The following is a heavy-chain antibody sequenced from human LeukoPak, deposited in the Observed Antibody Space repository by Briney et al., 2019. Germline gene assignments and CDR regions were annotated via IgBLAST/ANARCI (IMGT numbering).Heavy chain of an antibody. J-gene: IGHJ6*04. CDR2: IDWDDDN. D-gene: IGHD5-18*01. Sequence: SGPALVKPTQTLTLTCTFSGFSLSTSGMRVNWIRQPPGKPLEWLARIDWDDDNFYSTSLKTRLTISKDTSKNQVVLTITNMDPVDTPTYSCPRMRGGYSYIDGMDGWGKGATVTVPP. CDR3: PRMRGGYSYIDGMDG. V-gene: IGHV2-70*04. CDR1: GFSLSTSGMR.